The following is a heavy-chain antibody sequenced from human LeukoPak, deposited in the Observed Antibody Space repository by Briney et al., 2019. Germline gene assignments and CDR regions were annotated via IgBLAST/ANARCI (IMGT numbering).Heavy chain of an antibody. CDR2: INSDGSST. CDR1: GFAFSSYW. J-gene: IGHJ6*02. Sequence: GGPLRLSCAASGFAFSSYWMHWVRQAPGKGLVWVSRINSDGSSTSYADSVKGRFTISRDNAKNTLYQQMNSLRAEDTAVYYCARELGATGWLVHLGALYYYYYGMDVWGQGTTVTVSS. CDR3: ARELGATGWLVHLGALYYYYYGMDV. D-gene: IGHD6-19*01. V-gene: IGHV3-74*01.